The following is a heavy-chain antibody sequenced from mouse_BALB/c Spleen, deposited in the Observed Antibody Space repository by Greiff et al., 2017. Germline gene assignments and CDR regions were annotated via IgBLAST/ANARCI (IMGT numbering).Heavy chain of an antibody. CDR1: GFSLTSYG. Sequence: VQLVESGPGLVAPSQSLSITCTVSGFSLTSYGVHWVRQPPGKGLEWLGVIWAGGSTNYNSALMSRLSISKDNSKSQVFLKMNSLQTDDTAMYYCARERGWLLRAMDYWGQGTSVTVSS. V-gene: IGHV2-9*02. CDR2: IWAGGST. J-gene: IGHJ4*01. D-gene: IGHD2-3*01. CDR3: ARERGWLLRAMDY.